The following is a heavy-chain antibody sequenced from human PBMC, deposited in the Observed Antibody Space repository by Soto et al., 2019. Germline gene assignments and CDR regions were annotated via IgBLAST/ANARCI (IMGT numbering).Heavy chain of an antibody. CDR2: ISAYNGNT. D-gene: IGHD6-13*01. V-gene: IGHV1-18*04. CDR1: GYTFTSYG. J-gene: IGHJ4*02. CDR3: ASTPVRQQLRYYFDY. Sequence: ASVKVSCKASGYTFTSYGISWVRQAPGRGLEWMGWISAYNGNTNYAQKLQGRVTMTTDTSTSTAYMELRSLRSDDTAVYYCASTPVRQQLRYYFDYWGQGTLVTVSS.